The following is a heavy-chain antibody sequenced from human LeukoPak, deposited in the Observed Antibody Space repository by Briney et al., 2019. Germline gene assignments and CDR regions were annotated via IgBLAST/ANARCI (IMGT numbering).Heavy chain of an antibody. CDR1: RFTFIKAW. CDR2: TKSKTDGGTT. Sequence: GGSLRLSRAASRFTFIKAWMTWVRQAPGEGLEWVGRTKSKTDGGTTDYAEPEKGRFTISRDDSKNTLYLQMNSLKTEDTAVYYCTTAWRGSGSSGFSDYWGQGTLVTVSS. V-gene: IGHV3-15*01. J-gene: IGHJ4*02. D-gene: IGHD3-22*01. CDR3: TTAWRGSGSSGFSDY.